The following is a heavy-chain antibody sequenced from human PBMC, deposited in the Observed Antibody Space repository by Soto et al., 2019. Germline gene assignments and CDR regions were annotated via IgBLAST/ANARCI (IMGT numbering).Heavy chain of an antibody. CDR1: GYTFTSYY. D-gene: IGHD5-18*01. CDR3: AREHGYSYGKRYYYYYMDV. Sequence: ASVKVSCKASGYTFTSYYMHWVRQAPGQGLEWMGIINPSGGSTSYAQKFQGRVTMTRDTSTSTVYMELSSLRSEDTAVYYCAREHGYSYGKRYYYYYMDVWGKGTTVTVSS. CDR2: INPSGGST. J-gene: IGHJ6*03. V-gene: IGHV1-46*03.